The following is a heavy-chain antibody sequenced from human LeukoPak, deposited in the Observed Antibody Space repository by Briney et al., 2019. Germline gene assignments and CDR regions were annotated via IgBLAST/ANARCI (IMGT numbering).Heavy chain of an antibody. CDR1: GYSFPSYG. Sequence: ASVKVSCKASGYSFPSYGISWVRQAPGQGPEWMGWISPYNDNTNYAQKLQGRATLTTDTSTSTAYMELRSLRCDDTAVYYCARHFYGSGTYYHFDYWGQGTLVTVSS. CDR2: ISPYNDNT. V-gene: IGHV1-18*01. CDR3: ARHFYGSGTYYHFDY. J-gene: IGHJ4*02. D-gene: IGHD3-10*01.